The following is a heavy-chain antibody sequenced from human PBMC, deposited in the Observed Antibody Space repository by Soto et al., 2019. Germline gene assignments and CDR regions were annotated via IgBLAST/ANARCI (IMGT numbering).Heavy chain of an antibody. J-gene: IGHJ6*02. CDR1: GFTFSSYG. CDR3: ARDARNYYYYGMDV. Sequence: AGGSLRLSCAASGFTFSSYGMHWVRQAPGKGLEWVAVIWYDGSNKYYADSVKGRFTISRDNSKNTLYLQMNSLRAEDTAVYYCARDARNYYYYGMDVWGQGTTVTVSS. V-gene: IGHV3-33*01. D-gene: IGHD6-6*01. CDR2: IWYDGSNK.